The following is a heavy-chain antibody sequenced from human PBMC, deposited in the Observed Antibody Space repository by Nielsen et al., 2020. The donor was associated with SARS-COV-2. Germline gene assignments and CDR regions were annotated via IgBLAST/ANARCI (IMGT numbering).Heavy chain of an antibody. CDR1: GFTFSSYG. CDR3: AWAGYSSGWYLFDY. D-gene: IGHD6-19*01. Sequence: GGSLRLSCAASGFTFSSYGMHWVRQAPGKGLEWVAVIWYDGSNKYYADSVKGRFTISRDNSKNTLYLQMNSLRAEDTAVYYCAWAGYSSGWYLFDYWGQGTLVTVSS. J-gene: IGHJ4*02. V-gene: IGHV3-33*01. CDR2: IWYDGSNK.